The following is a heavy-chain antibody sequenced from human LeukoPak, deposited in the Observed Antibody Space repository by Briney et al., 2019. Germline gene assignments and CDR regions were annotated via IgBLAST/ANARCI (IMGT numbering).Heavy chain of an antibody. CDR1: GLTFSDYY. D-gene: IGHD2-8*01. CDR3: GREGGLMGVTTIDY. CDR2: INSSGSTI. Sequence: PGGSLRLSCAASGLTFSDYYMSWIRQAPGKGLEWVSYINSSGSTIYYADSVKGRFTISRDNAKNSLYLQMNSLRAEDTAVYYCGREGGLMGVTTIDYWGQGTLVTVSS. V-gene: IGHV3-11*01. J-gene: IGHJ4*02.